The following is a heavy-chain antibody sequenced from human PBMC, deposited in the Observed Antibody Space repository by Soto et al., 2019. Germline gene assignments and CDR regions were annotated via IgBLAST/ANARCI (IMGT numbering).Heavy chain of an antibody. V-gene: IGHV4-34*01. Sequence: QVQLQQWGAGLLKPSETLSLNCAVTGGSLSGYYWSWIRQPPGKGLEWIGEVKDGGHTNYSPSLRGRVTISSDTSTNQSPRRLNSLTAADTGVHSCARGHGGVVATPWDQGSLVTVSP. J-gene: IGHJ5*02. CDR1: GGSLSGYY. CDR3: ARGHGGVVATP. D-gene: IGHD5-12*01. CDR2: VKDGGHT.